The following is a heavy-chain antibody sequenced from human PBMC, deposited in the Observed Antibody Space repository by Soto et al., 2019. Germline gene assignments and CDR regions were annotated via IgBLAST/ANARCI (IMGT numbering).Heavy chain of an antibody. J-gene: IGHJ4*02. CDR3: VRTSLVVAAATREDY. V-gene: IGHV3-9*01. CDR1: GFTFDDYA. CDR2: ISWNSGSI. D-gene: IGHD2-15*01. Sequence: GGSLRLSCAASGFTFDDYAMHWVRQAPGKGLEWVSGISWNSGSIGYADSVKGRFTISRDNAKNTLYLQMNSLGAEDTAVYYCVRTSLVVAAATREDYWGQGTLVTVSS.